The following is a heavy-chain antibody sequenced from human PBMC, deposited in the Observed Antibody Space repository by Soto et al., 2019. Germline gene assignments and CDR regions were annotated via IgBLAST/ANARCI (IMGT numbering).Heavy chain of an antibody. D-gene: IGHD3-3*01. CDR3: ARDPRGVATSFYYGMDV. CDR1: GGSLSSVTSY. V-gene: IGHV4-31*03. Sequence: PSETLSLTCTVSGGSLSSVTSYWSWIRQYPGKGLEWIGYIYYNGITYYKPSLKSRVTISLDTSKNQFSLKLTSVTDADTAVYYCARDPRGVATSFYYGMDVWGQGTTVTVSS. J-gene: IGHJ6*02. CDR2: IYYNGIT.